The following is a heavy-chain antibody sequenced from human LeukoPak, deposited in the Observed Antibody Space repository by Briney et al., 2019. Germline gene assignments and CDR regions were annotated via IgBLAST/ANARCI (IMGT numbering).Heavy chain of an antibody. CDR2: IYYIGST. V-gene: IGHV4-39*01. CDR3: ARQKGPQDITSLPLMDV. Sequence: PSETLSLTCSVSGGSISRSNYYWGWIRQPPGKGMEWIGSIYYIGSTYYNPSLKSRVTISVYTSRNHFSLKLSSVTAADTAMYYCARQKGPQDITSLPLMDVWGQGTTVTVSS. D-gene: IGHD2-15*01. J-gene: IGHJ6*02. CDR1: GGSISRSNYY.